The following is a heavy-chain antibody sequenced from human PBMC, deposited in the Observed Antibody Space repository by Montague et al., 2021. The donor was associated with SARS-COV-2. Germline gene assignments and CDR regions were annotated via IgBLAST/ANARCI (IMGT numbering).Heavy chain of an antibody. Sequence: TLSLTCTVSGGSISSGGYYWSWIRQHPGKGLEWIGYIYYSGSTYYNPSLKSRVTISVDTSKSQFPLKLSSVTAADTAVYYCARVQRITIFGVVTYFDXWGQGTLVTVSS. CDR2: IYYSGST. D-gene: IGHD3-3*01. J-gene: IGHJ4*02. V-gene: IGHV4-31*03. CDR1: GGSISSGGYY. CDR3: ARVQRITIFGVVTYFDX.